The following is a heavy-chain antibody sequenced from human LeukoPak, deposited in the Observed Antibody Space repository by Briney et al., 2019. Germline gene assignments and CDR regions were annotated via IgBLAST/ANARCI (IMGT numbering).Heavy chain of an antibody. CDR3: ATFANEDFDI. Sequence: PGGSLRCTCAASGFIFSDYWMHWVRQAPGKGLVWVSRVNSDGSSTTYADSVKGRFTISRDNAKNTLYLQMNSLRTEDTAVYYCATFANEDFDIWGQGTMVTVSS. J-gene: IGHJ3*02. CDR1: GFIFSDYW. V-gene: IGHV3-74*01. CDR2: VNSDGSST.